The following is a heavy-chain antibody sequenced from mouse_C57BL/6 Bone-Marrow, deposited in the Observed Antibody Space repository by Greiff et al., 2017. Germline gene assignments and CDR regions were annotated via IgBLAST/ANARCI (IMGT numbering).Heavy chain of an antibody. Sequence: DVKLVESGGGLVQPGESLKLSCESNEYEFPSHDMSWVRKTPEKRLEVVAAINSDGGSTYYPDTMERRFIISRDNTKKTLYLQMSSLRSEDTALYYCARRGDYGEFAYWGQGTLVTVSA. V-gene: IGHV5-2*03. CDR2: INSDGGST. CDR1: EYEFPSHD. J-gene: IGHJ3*01. CDR3: ARRGDYGEFAY. D-gene: IGHD1-1*01.